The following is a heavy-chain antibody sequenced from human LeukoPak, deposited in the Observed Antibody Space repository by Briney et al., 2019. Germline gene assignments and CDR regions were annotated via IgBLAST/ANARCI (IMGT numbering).Heavy chain of an antibody. V-gene: IGHV1-18*01. CDR3: ARDLEMRTTVVTVGN. Sequence: ASVKVSCKASGYTFTSYGISWVRQAPGQGLEWMGWISAYNGNTNYAQKLRGRVTMTTDTSTSTAYMELRSLRSDDTAVYYCARDLEMRTTVVTVGNWGQGTLVTVSS. D-gene: IGHD4-23*01. J-gene: IGHJ4*02. CDR2: ISAYNGNT. CDR1: GYTFTSYG.